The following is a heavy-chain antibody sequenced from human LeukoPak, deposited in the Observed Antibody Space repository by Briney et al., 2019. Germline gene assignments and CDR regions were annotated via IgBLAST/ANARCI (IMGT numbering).Heavy chain of an antibody. V-gene: IGHV4-4*07. Sequence: SETLSLTCTVSGGSISSYYWSWIRQPAGKGLEWIGRVYTSGSTNYNPSLKSRVTMSVDTSKNQFSLKLSSVTAADTAVYYCARDIYYGSGSYMDYWGQGTTVTVSS. D-gene: IGHD3-10*01. CDR2: VYTSGST. J-gene: IGHJ6*02. CDR1: GGSISSYY. CDR3: ARDIYYGSGSYMDY.